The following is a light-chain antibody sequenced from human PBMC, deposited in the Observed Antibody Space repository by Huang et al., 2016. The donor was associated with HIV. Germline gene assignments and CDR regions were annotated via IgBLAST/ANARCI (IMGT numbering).Light chain of an antibody. J-gene: IGKJ1*01. V-gene: IGKV3-20*01. CDR3: QQYGDSPAT. CDR1: QSVSSGY. Sequence: EIVLTQSPGTLSLSPGERATLSCMASQSVSSGYLAWYQQKRGQAPRLLIYGASTRATGIPDRFSGSGSGSDFTLTISRLEPEDFAVYYCQQYGDSPATFGQGTKVEIK. CDR2: GAS.